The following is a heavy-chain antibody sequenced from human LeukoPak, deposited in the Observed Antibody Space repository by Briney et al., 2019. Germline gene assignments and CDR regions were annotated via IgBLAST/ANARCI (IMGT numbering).Heavy chain of an antibody. Sequence: GGSLRLPCAASGFTFSSYAMSWVHQAPGKGLEWVSAISGSGGSTYYADSVKGRFTISRDNSKNTLYLQMNSLRAEDTAVYYCAILGTSQLFDYWGQGTLVTVSS. D-gene: IGHD7-27*01. CDR1: GFTFSSYA. CDR3: AILGTSQLFDY. J-gene: IGHJ4*02. CDR2: ISGSGGST. V-gene: IGHV3-23*01.